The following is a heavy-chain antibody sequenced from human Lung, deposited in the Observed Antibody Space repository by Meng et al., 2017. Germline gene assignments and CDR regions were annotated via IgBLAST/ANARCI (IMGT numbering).Heavy chain of an antibody. CDR1: GYTFASSATYG. J-gene: IGHJ5*02. CDR2: INSYVGNT. CDR3: ARDSNGIASALRT. D-gene: IGHD6-13*01. Sequence: QGQLEQAGGEVKKPGASVKGAGKASGYTFASSATYGITWVRQAPGQGLEWMGWINSYVGNTNYAQNLQGRVTMTTETSTSTAYMELRSLRSDDTAVYYCARDSNGIASALRTWGQGTLVTVSS. V-gene: IGHV1-18*01.